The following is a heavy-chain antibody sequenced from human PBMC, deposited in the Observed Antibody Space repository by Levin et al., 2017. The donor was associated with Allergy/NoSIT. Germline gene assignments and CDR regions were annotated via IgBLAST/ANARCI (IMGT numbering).Heavy chain of an antibody. J-gene: IGHJ3*02. Sequence: GGSLRLSCAASGFTFSSYDMHWVRQATGKGLEWVSAIGTAGDTYYPGSVKGRFTISRENAKNSLYLQMNSLRAGDTAVYYCARVMAKQHAFDIWGQGTMVTVSS. CDR1: GFTFSSYD. CDR3: ARVMAKQHAFDI. CDR2: IGTAGDT. D-gene: IGHD5-18*01. V-gene: IGHV3-13*01.